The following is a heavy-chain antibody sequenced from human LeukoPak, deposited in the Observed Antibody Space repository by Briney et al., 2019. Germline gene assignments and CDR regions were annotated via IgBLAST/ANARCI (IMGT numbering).Heavy chain of an antibody. Sequence: ASVKVSCKASGYTFTSYGISWVRQAPGQGLEWMGWISAYNGNTNYAQKLQGRVTMTTDTSTSTAYMGLRSLRSDDTAVYYCARTSYCSSTSCYPGYYYYYMDVWGKGTTVTVSS. D-gene: IGHD2-2*01. CDR1: GYTFTSYG. CDR3: ARTSYCSSTSCYPGYYYYYMDV. J-gene: IGHJ6*03. CDR2: ISAYNGNT. V-gene: IGHV1-18*01.